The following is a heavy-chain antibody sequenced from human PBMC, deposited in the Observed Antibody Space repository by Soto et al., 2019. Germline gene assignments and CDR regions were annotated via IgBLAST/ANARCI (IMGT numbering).Heavy chain of an antibody. CDR2: ISWDGGST. Sequence: GWSLRLSCAASGFTFDDYTMHWVRQAPGKGLEWVSLISWDGGSTYYADSVKGRFTISRDNSKNSLYLQMNSLRTEDTALYYCAKGTYRSSHRGEIDYWGQETLVTASS. D-gene: IGHD6-13*01. V-gene: IGHV3-43*01. J-gene: IGHJ4*02. CDR3: AKGTYRSSHRGEIDY. CDR1: GFTFDDYT.